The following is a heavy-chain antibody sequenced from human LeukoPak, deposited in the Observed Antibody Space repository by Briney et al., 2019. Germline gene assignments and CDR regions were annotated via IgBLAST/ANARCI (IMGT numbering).Heavy chain of an antibody. D-gene: IGHD6-19*01. CDR2: IYYSGST. CDR1: GGSISSYY. J-gene: IGHJ4*02. CDR3: AGTYSSGWYVNY. Sequence: SETLSLTCTVPGGSISSYYWSWIRQPPGKGLEWIGYIYYSGSTNYNPSLKSRVTISVDTSKNQFSLKLSSVTAADTAVYYCAGTYSSGWYVNYWGQGTLVTVSS. V-gene: IGHV4-59*01.